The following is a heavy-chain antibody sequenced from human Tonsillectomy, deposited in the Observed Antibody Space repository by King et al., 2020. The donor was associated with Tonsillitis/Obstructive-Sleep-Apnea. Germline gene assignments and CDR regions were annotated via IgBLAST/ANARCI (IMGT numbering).Heavy chain of an antibody. CDR1: GFTFSNYG. CDR3: AKEGVPTDILTRGPHYYSYYYMDV. V-gene: IGHV3-30*18. J-gene: IGHJ6*03. Sequence: VQLVESGGGVVQPGKSLRLSCAASGFTFSNYGMHWVRQAPGKGLEWGAVISYDGSNKYYADSVKGRFTISRDNSKNTLYLQMNSLRAEDTAVYYCAKEGVPTDILTRGPHYYSYYYMDVWGKGTTVTVSS. CDR2: ISYDGSNK. D-gene: IGHD2-2*02.